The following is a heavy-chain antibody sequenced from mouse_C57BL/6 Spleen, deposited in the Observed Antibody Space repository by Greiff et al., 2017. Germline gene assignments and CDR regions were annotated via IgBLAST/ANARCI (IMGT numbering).Heavy chain of an antibody. V-gene: IGHV5-6*01. CDR2: ISSGGSYT. CDR1: GFTFSSYG. D-gene: IGHD2-1*01. J-gene: IGHJ4*01. CDR3: ARKVIYYGNQYAMDY. Sequence: EVQLVESGGDLVKPGGSLKLSCAASGFTFSSYGMSWVRQTPDKRLEWVATISSGGSYTYYPDSVKGRFTISRDNAKNTLYLQKSSLKSEDTAVYYCARKVIYYGNQYAMDYWGQGTSVTVSS.